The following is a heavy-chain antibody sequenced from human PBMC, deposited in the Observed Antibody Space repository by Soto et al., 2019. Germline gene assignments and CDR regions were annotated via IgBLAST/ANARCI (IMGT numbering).Heavy chain of an antibody. Sequence: GASVKVSCKASGYTFTSYDIDWVRQATGQGLEWMGWMNPNGGNTGYAQKFQGRVTMTRNTSISTAYMELSSLRSEDTAVYYCARGRGLGGSYGLDYYYGMDVWGQGTTVTVSS. J-gene: IGHJ6*02. CDR2: MNPNGGNT. CDR3: ARGRGLGGSYGLDYYYGMDV. D-gene: IGHD1-26*01. CDR1: GYTFTSYD. V-gene: IGHV1-8*01.